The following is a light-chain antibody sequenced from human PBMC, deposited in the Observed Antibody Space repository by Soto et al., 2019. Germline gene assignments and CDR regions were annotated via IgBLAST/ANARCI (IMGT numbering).Light chain of an antibody. CDR1: QDIRNY. CDR3: QQYNSYST. J-gene: IGKJ1*01. Sequence: DIQMTQSPSSLSASVGDRVTVTCRASQDIRNYLAWYQQKPGKAPKLLIYDASSLESGVPSRFSGSGSGTEFTLTISSLQPDDFATYYCQQYNSYSTFGQGTKVHIK. CDR2: DAS. V-gene: IGKV1-5*01.